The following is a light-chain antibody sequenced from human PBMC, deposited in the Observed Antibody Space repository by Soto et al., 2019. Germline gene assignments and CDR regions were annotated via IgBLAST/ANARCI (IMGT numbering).Light chain of an antibody. CDR3: QQRSNWPPEIT. V-gene: IGKV3-11*01. CDR2: DAS. CDR1: QSVSSY. J-gene: IGKJ4*01. Sequence: EIVLTQSPATLSLSPGERATLSCRDSQSVSSYLAWYQQKPGQAPRLLIYDASNRATGIPARFSGSGSGTDFTLTISSLEPEDFAVYYCQQRSNWPPEITFGGGTKVEIK.